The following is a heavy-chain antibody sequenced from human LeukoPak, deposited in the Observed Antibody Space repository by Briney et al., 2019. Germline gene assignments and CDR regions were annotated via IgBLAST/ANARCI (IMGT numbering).Heavy chain of an antibody. D-gene: IGHD2-15*01. V-gene: IGHV4-31*03. CDR1: GGSISSGGYY. CDR2: IYYSGST. J-gene: IGHJ3*02. Sequence: SQTLSLTCTVSGGSISSGGYYWSWIRHHPGKGLEWSGYIYYSGSTYYNPSLKSRVTISVDTSKNQFSLKLSSVTAADTAVYYCARADCSGGSCYSDAFDIWGQGTMVTVSS. CDR3: ARADCSGGSCYSDAFDI.